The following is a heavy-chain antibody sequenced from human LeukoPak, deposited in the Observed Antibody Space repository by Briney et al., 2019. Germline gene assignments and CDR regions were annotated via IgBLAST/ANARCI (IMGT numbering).Heavy chain of an antibody. CDR1: GFTFSSYA. Sequence: GGSLRLYCTASGFTFSSYAMNWVRQAPGKGLEWVSTISGSGGSTYYADSVKGRFTISRDNSNQVLFLQMSSLGVEDTAAYYCTQSPCSGGSCYSGHFDYWGQGTLVTVSS. CDR3: TQSPCSGGSCYSGHFDY. V-gene: IGHV3-23*01. J-gene: IGHJ4*02. D-gene: IGHD2-15*01. CDR2: ISGSGGST.